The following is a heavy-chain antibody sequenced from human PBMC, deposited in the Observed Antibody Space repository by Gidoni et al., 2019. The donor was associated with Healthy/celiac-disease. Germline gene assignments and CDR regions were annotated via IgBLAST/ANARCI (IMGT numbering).Heavy chain of an antibody. CDR3: AKRGPYYYYGMDV. Sequence: QLQLQESGPGLVKPSETLSLTCTVSGCSISSSSYYWGWIRQPPGKGPEWIGSIYYSGSTYYNPSLKSRVTISVDTSKNQFSLKLSSVTAADTAVYYCAKRGPYYYYGMDVWGQGTTVTVSS. J-gene: IGHJ6*02. CDR2: IYYSGST. CDR1: GCSISSSSYY. V-gene: IGHV4-39*01.